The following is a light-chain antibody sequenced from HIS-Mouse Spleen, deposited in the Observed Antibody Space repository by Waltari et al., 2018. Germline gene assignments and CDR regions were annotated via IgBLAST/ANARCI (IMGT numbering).Light chain of an antibody. Sequence: EIVMTHPPATRPGSPGERAPLPGRASQSVSSNLAWYQQKPGQAPRLLIYGASTRATGIPARFSGSGSGTEFTLTISSMQSEDFAVYYCQQYNNWPPKYTFGQGTKLEIK. CDR2: GAS. CDR1: QSVSSN. J-gene: IGKJ2*01. V-gene: IGKV3-15*01. CDR3: QQYNNWPPKYT.